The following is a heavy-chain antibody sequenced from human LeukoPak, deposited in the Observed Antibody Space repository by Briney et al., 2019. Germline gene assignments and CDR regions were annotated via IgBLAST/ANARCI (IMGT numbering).Heavy chain of an antibody. CDR2: INPNSGGT. J-gene: IGHJ5*02. D-gene: IGHD1-14*01. CDR3: ARGGGIRKNWFDP. Sequence: ASVKVSCRASGYTFTGYYMHWVRQAPGQGLEWMGWINPNSGGTNYAQKFQGRVTMTRDTSISTAYMELSRLRSDDTAVYYCARGGGIRKNWFDPWGQGALVTVSS. CDR1: GYTFTGYY. V-gene: IGHV1-2*02.